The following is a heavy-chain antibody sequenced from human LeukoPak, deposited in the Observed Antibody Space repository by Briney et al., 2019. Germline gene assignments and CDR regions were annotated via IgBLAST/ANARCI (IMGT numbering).Heavy chain of an antibody. CDR3: ARKVTVTTPDDAFDI. D-gene: IGHD4-17*01. V-gene: IGHV4-59*01. Sequence: PSETLSLTCTVSGGSISSYYWSWIRQPPGKGLEWIGYIYYSGSTNYNPSLKSRVTIAVGTSKNQFSMKLSSVTAEDTAVYYCARKVTVTTPDDAFDIWGQGTMVTVSS. CDR2: IYYSGST. CDR1: GGSISSYY. J-gene: IGHJ3*02.